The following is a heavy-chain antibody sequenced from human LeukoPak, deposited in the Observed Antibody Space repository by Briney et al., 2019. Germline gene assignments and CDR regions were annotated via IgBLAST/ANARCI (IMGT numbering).Heavy chain of an antibody. CDR3: ATPPSYSSSFDAFDI. J-gene: IGHJ3*02. CDR2: IYYSGST. CDR1: GGSISSSSYY. V-gene: IGHV4-39*01. D-gene: IGHD6-13*01. Sequence: PETLSLTCTVSGGSISSSSYYWGWIRQPPGKGLEWIGSIYYSGSTYYNPSLKSRVTISVDTSKNQFSLKLSSVTAADTAVYYCATPPSYSSSFDAFDIWGQGTMVTVSS.